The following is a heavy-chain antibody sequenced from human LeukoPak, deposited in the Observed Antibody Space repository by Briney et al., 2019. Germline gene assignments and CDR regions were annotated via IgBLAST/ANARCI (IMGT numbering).Heavy chain of an antibody. CDR3: ARGEGSPKCDSSAVVGFDY. V-gene: IGHV4-34*01. D-gene: IGHD3-22*01. J-gene: IGHJ4*02. CDR2: INHSGST. Sequence: PSETLSLTCAVYGGSFSGYYWNWIRQPPGKGLEWIGEINHSGSTNYNPSLKSRVTISVDTSKNQFSLKLSSVTAADTAVCYCARGEGSPKCDSSAVVGFDYWGQGTLVTVSS. CDR1: GGSFSGYY.